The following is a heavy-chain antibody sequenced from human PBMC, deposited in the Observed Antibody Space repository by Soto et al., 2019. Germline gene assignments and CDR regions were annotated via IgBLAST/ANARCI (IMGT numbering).Heavy chain of an antibody. V-gene: IGHV3-23*01. CDR1: GFTFSNYA. CDR2: MSGNGGRI. CDR3: VKETGSGGYGVAWFED. D-gene: IGHD3-10*01. J-gene: IGHJ4*02. Sequence: GGSLRLSCAVSGFTFSNYAMTWVRQAPGKGLEWVSLMSGNGGRIVYADSVKGRFTISRDNSKNTLYLQMNSLRLEDTAVYYCVKETGSGGYGVAWFEDRGQGTLVRVSA.